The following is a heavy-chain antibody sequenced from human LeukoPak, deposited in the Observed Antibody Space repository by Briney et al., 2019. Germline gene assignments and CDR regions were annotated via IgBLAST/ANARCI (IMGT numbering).Heavy chain of an antibody. CDR3: ARDYENLTGSKTRFHY. D-gene: IGHD3-9*01. CDR1: GFTFSSYS. Sequence: PGGSLRLSCAASGFTFSSYSMNWVRQAPGKGLEWVSCISSSSSYIYYANSVKGRFTISRDNAKNSLYLQMNSLRAEDTAVYYCARDYENLTGSKTRFHYWGQGTLVTVPS. J-gene: IGHJ4*02. CDR2: ISSSSSYI. V-gene: IGHV3-21*01.